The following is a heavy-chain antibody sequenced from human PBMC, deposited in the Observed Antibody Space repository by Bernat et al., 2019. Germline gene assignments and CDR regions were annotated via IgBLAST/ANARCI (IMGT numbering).Heavy chain of an antibody. D-gene: IGHD6-19*01. CDR3: ARDGGSGWYGPFDY. J-gene: IGHJ4*02. Sequence: VQLLESGGGLLQPGGSLRLSCAASGFTFSSYAMHWVRQAPGKGLEWVAVISYDGSNKYYEDSVKGRFTSSKDNSKNTLYLQMNSLKAEDTAVYYCARDGGSGWYGPFDYWGQGTLVTVSS. CDR1: GFTFSSYA. V-gene: IGHV3-30-3*01. CDR2: ISYDGSNK.